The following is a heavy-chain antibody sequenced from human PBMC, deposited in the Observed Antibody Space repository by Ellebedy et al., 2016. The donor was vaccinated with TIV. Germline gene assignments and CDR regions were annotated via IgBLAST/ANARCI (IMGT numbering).Heavy chain of an antibody. J-gene: IGHJ4*02. V-gene: IGHV4-59*11. CDR1: GGSISSHY. CDR2: LYYSGSP. D-gene: IGHD3-10*01. Sequence: MPSETLSLTCTVSGGSISSHYWSWIRQPPGKGLEWIGNLYYSGSPNYNPSLKSRVTISVDTSKNQFSLRLTSVTAADTAVYYCARDRGRSWGQGTLVTVPS. CDR3: ARDRGRS.